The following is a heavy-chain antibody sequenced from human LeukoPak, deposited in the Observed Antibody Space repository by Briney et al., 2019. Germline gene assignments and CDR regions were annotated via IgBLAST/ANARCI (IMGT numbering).Heavy chain of an antibody. V-gene: IGHV4-59*08. J-gene: IGHJ4*02. D-gene: IGHD1-26*01. CDR3: ARRTSGSCDLFDY. CDR2: IYYSGST. Sequence: SETLSLTCTVSGGPISNYYWSWIRQPPGKGLEWIGYIYYSGSTNYNPSLKSRVTISVDTSKNQFSLKLSSVTAADTAVYYCARRTSGSCDLFDYWGQGTLVTVSS. CDR1: GGPISNYY.